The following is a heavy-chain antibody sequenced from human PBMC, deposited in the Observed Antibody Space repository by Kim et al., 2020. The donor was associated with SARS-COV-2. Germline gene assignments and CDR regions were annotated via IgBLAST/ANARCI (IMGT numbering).Heavy chain of an antibody. D-gene: IGHD2-2*01. V-gene: IGHV3-64D*06. CDR3: VKDLGGYCYGTSCYEVGGTFDY. J-gene: IGHJ4*02. CDR1: GFTLSSYA. Sequence: GGSLRLSCSASGFTLSSYAMHWVRQAPGKGLEYVSALSHGGSTYYADSVKGRFTISRDNSKNTLYLQMSSLRAEDTALYYCVKDLGGYCYGTSCYEVGGTFDYWGQGTLVTVSS. CDR2: LSHGGST.